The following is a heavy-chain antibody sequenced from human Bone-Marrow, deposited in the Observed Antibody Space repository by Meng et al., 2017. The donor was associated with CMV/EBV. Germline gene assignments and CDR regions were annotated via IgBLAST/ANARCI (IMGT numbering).Heavy chain of an antibody. D-gene: IGHD2-2*01. CDR1: GFTFSNAW. CDR3: TTDLVEYQLLLVY. CDR2: IKSKTDGGTT. J-gene: IGHJ4*02. Sequence: SGFTFSNAWMSWVRQAPGKGLEWVGRIKSKTDGGTTDYAAPVKGRFTISRDDSKNTLYLQMNSLKTEDTAVYYCTTDLVEYQLLLVYWGQGTLVTVSS. V-gene: IGHV3-15*01.